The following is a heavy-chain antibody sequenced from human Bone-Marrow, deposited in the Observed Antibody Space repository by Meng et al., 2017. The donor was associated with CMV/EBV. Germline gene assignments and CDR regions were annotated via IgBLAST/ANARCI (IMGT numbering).Heavy chain of an antibody. CDR3: AKSNGIQLLNGGGFDY. D-gene: IGHD5-18*01. J-gene: IGHJ4*02. CDR2: ISGSGGST. V-gene: IGHV3-23*01. CDR1: GFTFSSYA. Sequence: SGFTFSSYAMSWVRQAPGKGLEWVSAISGSGGSTYYADSVKGRFTISRDNSKNTLYLQMNSLRAEDTAVYYCAKSNGIQLLNGGGFDYWGQGTLVTVSS.